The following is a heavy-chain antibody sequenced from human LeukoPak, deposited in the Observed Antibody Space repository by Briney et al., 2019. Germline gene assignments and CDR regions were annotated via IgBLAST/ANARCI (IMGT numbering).Heavy chain of an antibody. V-gene: IGHV1-18*01. CDR2: ISVYTDNT. CDR3: ARDDRYNWNDGAEKISFHDAFDI. D-gene: IGHD1-20*01. CDR1: GYTFISYG. Sequence: ASVKVSCKASGYTFISYGVSWVRQAPGQGLEWMGWISVYTDNTDYIQKFQGRVTMTTDTSTSTAYLELRSLTSDDTAVYYCARDDRYNWNDGAEKISFHDAFDIWGQGTMVTVSS. J-gene: IGHJ3*02.